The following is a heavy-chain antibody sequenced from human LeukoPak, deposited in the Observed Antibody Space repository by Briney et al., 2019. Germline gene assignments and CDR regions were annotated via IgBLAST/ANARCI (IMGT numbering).Heavy chain of an antibody. V-gene: IGHV3-64*01. D-gene: IGHD2-2*01. J-gene: IGHJ4*02. CDR2: ISNNGGTT. CDR3: ARGDSSTWLGQDFDY. Sequence: TGGCLRLSCAASGVIFSDYALHGVRQAPGKGLDYGSGISNNGGTTYYANSVKGRFTISRDNSKNTLYLQMGSLRVEDVGVYFCARGDSSTWLGQDFDYWGQGTLVAVSS. CDR1: GVIFSDYA.